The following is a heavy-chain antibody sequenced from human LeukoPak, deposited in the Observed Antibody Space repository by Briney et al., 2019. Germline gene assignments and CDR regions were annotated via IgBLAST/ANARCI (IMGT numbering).Heavy chain of an antibody. CDR1: GFTFSTYD. CDR3: TREGAHDAFDI. V-gene: IGHV3-13*04. J-gene: IGHJ3*02. CDR2: IGTAGDT. D-gene: IGHD4/OR15-4a*01. Sequence: GGSLRLSCAASGFTFSTYDMHWVRQATGKGLEWVSTIGTAGDTYYLDSVKGRFTISRQNAKNSFYLQMNSLRAGDTAIYYCTREGAHDAFDIWGQGTMVSVSS.